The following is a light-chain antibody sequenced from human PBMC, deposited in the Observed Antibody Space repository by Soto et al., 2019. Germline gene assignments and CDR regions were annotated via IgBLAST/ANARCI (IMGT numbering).Light chain of an antibody. CDR1: RLGDKY. J-gene: IGLJ2*01. CDR3: QEWDTTTVV. Sequence: SYELTQPPSVSVSPGQTAKITCSGDRLGDKYASWFQQKPGQSPVLLIYQDTRRPSGLPERFSGSSSGNTATLTISETQVIDEADYYCQEWDTTTVVFGGGTKLTVL. CDR2: QDT. V-gene: IGLV3-1*01.